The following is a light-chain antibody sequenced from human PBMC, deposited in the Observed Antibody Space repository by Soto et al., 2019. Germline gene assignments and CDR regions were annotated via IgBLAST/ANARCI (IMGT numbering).Light chain of an antibody. CDR3: ASYTSTYTLV. Sequence: QSALTQPASVSGSPGQSITISCTGTIDDVGAYNYVSWYQQRPGSAPQLLIYDVNNRPSGASNRFXGSKSGHTAXLTISGLQSDDEANYHCASYTSTYTLVFGTGTKLTVL. CDR1: IDDVGAYNY. V-gene: IGLV2-14*01. J-gene: IGLJ1*01. CDR2: DVN.